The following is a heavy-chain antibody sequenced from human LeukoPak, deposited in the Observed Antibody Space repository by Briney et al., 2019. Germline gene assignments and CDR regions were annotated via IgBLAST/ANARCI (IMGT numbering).Heavy chain of an antibody. V-gene: IGHV3-33*06. J-gene: IGHJ4*02. CDR3: AKDHGVVVVAAGFDY. Sequence: SCKASGYTFTGYYMHWVRQAPGKGLEWVAVIWYDGSNKYYADSVKGRFTISRDNSKNTLYLQMNSLRAEDTAVYYCAKDHGVVVVAAGFDYWGQGTLVTVSS. CDR2: IWYDGSNK. CDR1: GYTFTGYY. D-gene: IGHD2-15*01.